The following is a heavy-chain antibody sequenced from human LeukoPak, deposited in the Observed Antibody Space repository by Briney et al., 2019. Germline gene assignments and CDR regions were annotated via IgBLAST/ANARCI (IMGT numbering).Heavy chain of an antibody. CDR2: ISYDGGST. Sequence: GGSLRLSCAASGFPFSSYAMNWVRQAPGKGLEWVAIISYDGGSTSYADSVKGRFTISRDNSKNTLYLQMSSLRTEDTAVYYCAKIEGSSSYYFDYWGQGTLVTVSS. J-gene: IGHJ4*02. CDR1: GFPFSSYA. V-gene: IGHV3-30*18. CDR3: AKIEGSSSYYFDY. D-gene: IGHD6-6*01.